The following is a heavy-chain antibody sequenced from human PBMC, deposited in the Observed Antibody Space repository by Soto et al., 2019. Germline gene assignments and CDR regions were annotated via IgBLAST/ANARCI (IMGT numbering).Heavy chain of an antibody. J-gene: IGHJ5*02. CDR3: ARVFGGAVSIYWNWFDP. CDR1: GYTFTSYA. D-gene: IGHD3-16*01. CDR2: INAGNGNT. Sequence: ASVKVSCKASGYTFTSYAMHWVRQAPGQRLEWMGWINAGNGNTKYSQKFQGRVTITRDTSASTAYMELSSLRSEDTAVYYCARVFGGAVSIYWNWFDPWGQGTLVTVSS. V-gene: IGHV1-3*01.